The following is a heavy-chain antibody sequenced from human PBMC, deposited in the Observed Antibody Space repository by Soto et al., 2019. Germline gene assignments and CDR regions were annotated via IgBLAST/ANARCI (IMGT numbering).Heavy chain of an antibody. CDR2: IYYSGST. CDR1: GGSISSGDYY. CDR3: AREPLRGGHLNDY. V-gene: IGHV4-30-4*01. D-gene: IGHD5-12*01. Sequence: PSETLSLTCTVSGGSISSGDYYWSWIRQPPGKGLEWIGYIYYSGSTYYNPSLKSRVTISVDTSKNQFSLRLSSVTAADTAVYYCAREPLRGGHLNDYWGQGTLVTVSS. J-gene: IGHJ4*02.